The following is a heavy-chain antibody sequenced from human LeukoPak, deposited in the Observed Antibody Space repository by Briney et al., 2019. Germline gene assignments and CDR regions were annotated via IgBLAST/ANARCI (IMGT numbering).Heavy chain of an antibody. CDR2: IYYSGST. CDR3: ASQGYYGSSGSPDP. J-gene: IGHJ5*02. CDR1: GGSISSSSYY. V-gene: IGHV4-39*07. D-gene: IGHD3-22*01. Sequence: SETLSLTCTVSGGSISSSSYYWGWIRQPPGKGLEWIGSIYYSGSTYYNPSLKSRVTISVDTSKNQFSLKLSSVTAADTAVYYCASQGYYGSSGSPDPWGQGTLVTVSS.